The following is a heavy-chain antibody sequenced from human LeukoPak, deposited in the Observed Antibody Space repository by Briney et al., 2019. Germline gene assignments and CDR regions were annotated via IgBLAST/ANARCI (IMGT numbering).Heavy chain of an antibody. J-gene: IGHJ4*02. Sequence: PGGSLRLSCAASGFTFSSYAMHWVRQAPGKGLEWVAVISYDGSNKYYADSVKGRFTISRDNSKNTLYLQMNSLRAEDMAVYYCARGTIVAPMYYFDYWGQGTLVTVSS. V-gene: IGHV3-30*04. D-gene: IGHD5-12*01. CDR2: ISYDGSNK. CDR1: GFTFSSYA. CDR3: ARGTIVAPMYYFDY.